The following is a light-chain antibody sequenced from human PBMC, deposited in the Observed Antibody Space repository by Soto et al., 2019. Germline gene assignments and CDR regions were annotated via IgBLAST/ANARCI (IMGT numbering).Light chain of an antibody. Sequence: AIRMTQSPSSFSASTGDRVTITCRASQGISSYLAWYQQKPGKAPKLLIYAASTLQSGVPSRFSGSGSGTDFTLTISCLQSEDFATYYCQQSNSFPLTLGGGTKVDIK. CDR2: AAS. CDR1: QGISSY. J-gene: IGKJ4*01. CDR3: QQSNSFPLT. V-gene: IGKV1-8*01.